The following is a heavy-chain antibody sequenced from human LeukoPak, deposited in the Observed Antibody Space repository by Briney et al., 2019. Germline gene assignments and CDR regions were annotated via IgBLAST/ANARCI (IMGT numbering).Heavy chain of an antibody. V-gene: IGHV4-31*03. CDR2: IYYSGST. D-gene: IGHD2-2*02. Sequence: SETLSLTCTVSGGSISSGGYYWSWIRQHPGKGLEWIGYIYYSGSTYYNPSLKSRVTISVDTSKNQFSLKLSSVTAADTAVYYCARRGPGYCSSTSCYTRGGFDYWGQGTLVTVSS. CDR1: GGSISSGGYY. J-gene: IGHJ4*02. CDR3: ARRGPGYCSSTSCYTRGGFDY.